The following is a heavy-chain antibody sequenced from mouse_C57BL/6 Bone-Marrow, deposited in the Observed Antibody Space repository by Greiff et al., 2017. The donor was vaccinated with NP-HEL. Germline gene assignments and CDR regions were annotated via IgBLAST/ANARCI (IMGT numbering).Heavy chain of an antibody. CDR3: ARGNNYYGSSYDY. V-gene: IGHV5-17*01. J-gene: IGHJ2*01. CDR2: ISSGSSTI. D-gene: IGHD1-1*01. CDR1: GFTFSDYG. Sequence: EVNVVESGGGLVKPGGSLKLSCAASGFTFSDYGMHWVRQAPEKGLEWVAYISSGSSTIYYADTLKGRFTISRDNAKNTLFLQMTSLRSEDTAMYYCARGNNYYGSSYDYWGQGTTLTVSS.